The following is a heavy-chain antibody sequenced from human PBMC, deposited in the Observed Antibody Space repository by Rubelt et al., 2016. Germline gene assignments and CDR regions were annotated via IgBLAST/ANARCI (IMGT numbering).Heavy chain of an antibody. Sequence: QLQLQESGPGLAKPSETLSPTCTVSGGSISSSSYYWGWIRQPLGKGLEWIGSIYYRGSTYSNPSLKSRVTISGDTSKNQFSLKLSSVTAADTAVYYCASTTDLSGWYFGYWGQGTLVTVSS. V-gene: IGHV4-39*07. J-gene: IGHJ4*02. D-gene: IGHD6-19*01. CDR1: GGSISSSSYY. CDR2: IYYRGST. CDR3: ASTTDLSGWYFGY.